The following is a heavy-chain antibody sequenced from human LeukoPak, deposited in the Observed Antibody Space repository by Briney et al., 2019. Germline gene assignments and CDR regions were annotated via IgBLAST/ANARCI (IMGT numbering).Heavy chain of an antibody. CDR1: GFTFSSYA. CDR3: AKDLNDASDY. CDR2: ISYDGSNK. Sequence: GRSLRLSCAASGFTFSSYAMHWVRQAPGKGLEWVAVISYDGSNKYYADSVKGRFTISRDNSKNTLYLQMNSLRAEDTAVYYCAKDLNDASDYWGQGTLVTVSS. D-gene: IGHD1-1*01. J-gene: IGHJ4*02. V-gene: IGHV3-30*04.